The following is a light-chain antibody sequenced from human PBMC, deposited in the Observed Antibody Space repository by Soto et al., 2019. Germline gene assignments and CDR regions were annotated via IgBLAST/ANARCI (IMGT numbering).Light chain of an antibody. J-gene: IGKJ1*01. Sequence: EVVMTQSPATLSVSPGERATLSCRASQSVGSNLAWYQQKPGQAPRLLLYGASTRATGIPARFSGSGSGTEFTLTISSLQSEDFAVYYCQQHNNWPSWTFGQGTKVDIK. V-gene: IGKV3-15*01. CDR1: QSVGSN. CDR2: GAS. CDR3: QQHNNWPSWT.